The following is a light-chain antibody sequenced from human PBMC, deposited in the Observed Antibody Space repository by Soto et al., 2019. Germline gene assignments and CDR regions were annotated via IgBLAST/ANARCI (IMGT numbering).Light chain of an antibody. V-gene: IGKV1-39*01. J-gene: IGKJ4*01. CDR3: QQSFRTPLT. CDR2: AAS. Sequence: DIQMTQSPSSLSASVGDRATITCRASQRISSYLNWYQQNPGKAPKLLIYAASNLQSGVPSRFTGSGSGTDFTLTISSLQPEDFATYYCQQSFRTPLTFGGGTKVDIK. CDR1: QRISSY.